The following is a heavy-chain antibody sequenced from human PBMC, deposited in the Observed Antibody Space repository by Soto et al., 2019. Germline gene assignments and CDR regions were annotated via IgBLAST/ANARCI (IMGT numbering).Heavy chain of an antibody. Sequence: GESLKISCNASGYSFTNYWIGWVRQMPGKGLEWMGIIYPGDSDTRYSPSFQGQVTISADKSISTAYLQWSSLEASDTAMYYCARGANPSGYYFDYWGQGTLVTVSS. J-gene: IGHJ4*02. D-gene: IGHD3-3*01. CDR3: ARGANPSGYYFDY. V-gene: IGHV5-51*01. CDR1: GYSFTNYW. CDR2: IYPGDSDT.